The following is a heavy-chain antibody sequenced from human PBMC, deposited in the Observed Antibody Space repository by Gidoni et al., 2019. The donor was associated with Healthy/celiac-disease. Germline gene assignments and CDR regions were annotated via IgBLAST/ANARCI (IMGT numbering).Heavy chain of an antibody. CDR1: GFNFSSYA. J-gene: IGHJ4*02. Sequence: EVQLLESGGGLVQPGGSLRLSCAASGFNFSSYAMGWVRQAPGKGLEWVSAISGSGGSTYYADSVKGRFTISRDNSKNTLYLQMNSLRAEDTAVYYCAKAPDIVVVPAAIVFYFDYWGQGTLVTVSS. CDR2: ISGSGGST. V-gene: IGHV3-23*01. CDR3: AKAPDIVVVPAAIVFYFDY. D-gene: IGHD2-2*01.